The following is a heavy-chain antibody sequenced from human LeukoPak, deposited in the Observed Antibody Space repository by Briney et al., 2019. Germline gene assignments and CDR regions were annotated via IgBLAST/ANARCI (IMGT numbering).Heavy chain of an antibody. J-gene: IGHJ4*02. CDR1: GFTFSSYA. V-gene: IGHV3-30-3*01. Sequence: PGRSLRLSCAASGFTFSSYAMHWVRQAPGKGLEWVAVISYDGSNKYYADSVKGRFTISRDNSKNTLYLQMNSLRAEDTAAYYCARERAAAGTFGYWGQGTLVTVSS. CDR2: ISYDGSNK. D-gene: IGHD6-13*01. CDR3: ARERAAAGTFGY.